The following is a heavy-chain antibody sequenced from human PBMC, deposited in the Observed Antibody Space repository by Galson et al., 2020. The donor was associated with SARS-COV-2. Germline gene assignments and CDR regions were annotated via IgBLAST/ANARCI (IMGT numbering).Heavy chain of an antibody. Sequence: SVPVSCKASGGTFTSYTTSWVRQAPGQGLAWMGGIIPIFGTANYAQKFQGRVTITADESTSTAYMELSSLRSEDTAVYYCAWTSGYQLLSDYYYYYMDVWGKGTTVTVSS. D-gene: IGHD2-2*01. J-gene: IGHJ6*03. CDR3: AWTSGYQLLSDYYYYYMDV. V-gene: IGHV1-69*13. CDR2: IIPIFGTA. CDR1: GGTFTSYT.